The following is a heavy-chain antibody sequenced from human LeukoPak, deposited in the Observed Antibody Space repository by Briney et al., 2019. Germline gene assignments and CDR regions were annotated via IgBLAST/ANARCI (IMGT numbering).Heavy chain of an antibody. CDR3: ATSADSPGNS. V-gene: IGHV3-7*01. CDR1: GFTFSSHW. CDR2: LSQDASAS. D-gene: IGHD4-23*01. Sequence: PGGSLRLSCVASGFTFSSHWMSWVRQAPGKWLEWVANLSQDASASYYVDSVKGRFTISRDNAESSLYLQMSNLRAEDTAVYYCATSADSPGNSWGQGTLITVFS. J-gene: IGHJ1*01.